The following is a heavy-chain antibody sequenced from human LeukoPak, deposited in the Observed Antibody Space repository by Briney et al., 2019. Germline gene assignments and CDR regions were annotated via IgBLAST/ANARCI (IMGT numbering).Heavy chain of an antibody. Sequence: GGSLRLSCAASGFTFSSYAMSWVRQAPGKGLEWVANIKHDGRDKHYVDSVKGRFTIARDSAKNSLNLQMNSLRAEDTAVYYCARGGNYDILTGYIFDCWGQGTLVTVSS. CDR1: GFTFSSYA. CDR2: IKHDGRDK. J-gene: IGHJ4*02. V-gene: IGHV3-7*03. D-gene: IGHD3-9*01. CDR3: ARGGNYDILTGYIFDC.